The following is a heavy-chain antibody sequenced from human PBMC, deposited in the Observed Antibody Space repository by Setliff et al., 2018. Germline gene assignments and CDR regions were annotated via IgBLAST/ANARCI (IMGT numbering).Heavy chain of an antibody. J-gene: IGHJ4*02. D-gene: IGHD3-22*01. V-gene: IGHV3-30*02. Sequence: GGSLRLSCAASGFAFSTYAMHWVRQAPGKGLEWVAYIRHDGSNENYADSVKGRFTVSRDNSRNTLFLQMNSLRAEDTAVYYCAKDTHYYSSSGYYCFDYWGQGTLVTVSS. CDR3: AKDTHYYSSSGYYCFDY. CDR1: GFAFSTYA. CDR2: IRHDGSNE.